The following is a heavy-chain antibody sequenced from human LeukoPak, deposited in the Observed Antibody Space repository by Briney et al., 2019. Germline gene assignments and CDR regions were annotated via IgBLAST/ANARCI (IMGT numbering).Heavy chain of an antibody. J-gene: IGHJ4*02. CDR1: GFTFSSYA. CDR2: ISGSGGST. CDR3: ARVSYAFNYFDY. Sequence: GGSLRLSCAASGFTFSSYAMSWVRQAPGKGLEWVSAISGSGGSTYYADSVKGRFTISRDNSKNTLYLQMNSLRAEDTAVYYCARVSYAFNYFDYWGQGTLVTVSS. V-gene: IGHV3-23*01. D-gene: IGHD2-2*01.